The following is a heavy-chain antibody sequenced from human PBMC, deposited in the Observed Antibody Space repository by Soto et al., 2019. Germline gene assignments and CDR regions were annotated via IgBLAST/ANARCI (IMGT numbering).Heavy chain of an antibody. CDR2: IGTAGDT. CDR1: GFTFSRYD. D-gene: IGHD6-13*01. J-gene: IGHJ4*02. V-gene: IGHV3-13*01. Sequence: EVQLVESGGGLVQPGGSLRLSCAASGFTFSRYDMHWVRQVTGKGLEWVSAIGTAGDTYYSGSVKGRFTISRENAKNSVDLQMNSLRADDTAVYYCARIRMYYSSSEAAYYLDYWGQGVLVTVSS. CDR3: ARIRMYYSSSEAAYYLDY.